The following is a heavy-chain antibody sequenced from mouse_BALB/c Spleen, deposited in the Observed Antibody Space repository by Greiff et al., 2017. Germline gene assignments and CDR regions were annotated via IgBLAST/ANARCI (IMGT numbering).Heavy chain of an antibody. Sequence: EVMLVESGGGLVQPGGSRKLSCAASGFTFSDYGMAWVRQAPGKGPEWVAFISNLAYSIYYADTVTGRFTISRENAKNTLYLEMSSLRSEDTAMYYCARSSLLRLLDYWGQGTTLTVSS. CDR1: GFTFSDYG. D-gene: IGHD1-2*01. J-gene: IGHJ2*01. CDR2: ISNLAYSI. CDR3: ARSSLLRLLDY. V-gene: IGHV5-15*02.